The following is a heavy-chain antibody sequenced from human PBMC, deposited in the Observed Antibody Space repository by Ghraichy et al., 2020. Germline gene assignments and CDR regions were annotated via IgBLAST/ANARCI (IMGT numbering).Heavy chain of an antibody. D-gene: IGHD3-3*01. CDR1: GYSISGGYY. J-gene: IGHJ4*02. V-gene: IGHV4-38-2*02. CDR3: ARDRGYYTSDY. CDR2: IYHSGST. Sequence: SETLSLTCAVSGYSISGGYYWGWIRQPPGKGLEWIGSIYHSGSTYYNPSLKSRVTISVDTSKNQISLTLSSVTAADTAVYYCARDRGYYTSDYWGQGTLVTVSS.